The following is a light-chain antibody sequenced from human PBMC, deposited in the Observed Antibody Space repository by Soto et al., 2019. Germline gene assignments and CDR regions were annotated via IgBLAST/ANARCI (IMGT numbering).Light chain of an antibody. J-gene: IGKJ4*01. CDR1: QALSNY. Sequence: DIQLTQSPSVLSASVVDAVIITCRASQALSNYLAWYQQKPEKAPDLLIYSASTLQSGVPSRFSGSGSETEFSLTIRALQPEDFATYYCQQLSRYPLNFGGGTKVDIK. V-gene: IGKV1-9*01. CDR2: SAS. CDR3: QQLSRYPLN.